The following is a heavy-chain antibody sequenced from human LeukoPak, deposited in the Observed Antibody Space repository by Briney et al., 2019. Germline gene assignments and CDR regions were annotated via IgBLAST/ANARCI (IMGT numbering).Heavy chain of an antibody. CDR1: GFTFSSYE. J-gene: IGHJ4*02. D-gene: IGHD2-8*02. CDR3: ARESITGHRDFDY. Sequence: GGSLRLSCAASGFTFSSYEMNRVRQAPGKGLEWLSYISSGSRTIYYADSVQGRFTVSRDNAKNLLFLQMNSLRVGDTAVYYCARESITGHRDFDYWGQGILVTVSS. CDR2: ISSGSRTI. V-gene: IGHV3-48*03.